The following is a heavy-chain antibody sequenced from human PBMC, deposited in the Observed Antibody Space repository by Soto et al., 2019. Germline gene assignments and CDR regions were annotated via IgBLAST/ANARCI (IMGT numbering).Heavy chain of an antibody. CDR1: GFPFTTYG. D-gene: IGHD3-10*01. V-gene: IGHV3-30*03. CDR3: VGGQYYFDY. CDR2: ISYDGSNT. J-gene: IGHJ4*02. Sequence: QVQLVESGGGVVQPGKSLRLSCAASGFPFTTYGMHWVREGPAKGLEWVAVISYDGSNTYYADSVKGRFTISRDNSKNTLYLQMNSLRPEDTALYYGVGGQYYFDYRGQGTLVTFSS.